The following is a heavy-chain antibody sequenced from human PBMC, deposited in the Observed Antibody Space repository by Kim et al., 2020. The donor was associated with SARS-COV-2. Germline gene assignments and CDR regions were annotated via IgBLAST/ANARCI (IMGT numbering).Heavy chain of an antibody. Sequence: PSLNSRVTISVDTSKNQFSLKMSSVTAADTAVYYCASRPYYDFWSGYSDYWGQGTLVTVSS. D-gene: IGHD3-3*01. J-gene: IGHJ4*02. V-gene: IGHV4-39*01. CDR3: ASRPYYDFWSGYSDY.